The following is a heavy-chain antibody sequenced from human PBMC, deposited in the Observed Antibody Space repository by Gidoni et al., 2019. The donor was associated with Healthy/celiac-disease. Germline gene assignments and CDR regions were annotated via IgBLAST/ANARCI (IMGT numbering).Heavy chain of an antibody. J-gene: IGHJ4*02. CDR1: GGSFSGYY. V-gene: IGHV4-34*01. D-gene: IGHD6-19*01. Sequence: QVQLQQWGAGLLKPSETLSLTCAVYGGSFSGYYWSWIRQPPGKGLEWIGEIKSRVTISVDTSKNQFSLKLSSVTAADTAVYYCARGHRLRIAVAGAYFDYWGQGTLVTVSS. CDR3: ARGHRLRIAVAGAYFDY.